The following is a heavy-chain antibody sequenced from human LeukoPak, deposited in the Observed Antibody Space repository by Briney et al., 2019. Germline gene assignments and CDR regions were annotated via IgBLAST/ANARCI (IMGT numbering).Heavy chain of an antibody. D-gene: IGHD3-9*01. CDR3: ARVPLHFDILTGYHNQAYGMDV. Sequence: SETLSLTCAVSGGSISSGGYSWSWIRQPPGKGLEWIGYIYHSGSTYYNPSLKSRVTISVDRSKNQFSLKLSSVTAADTAVYYCARVPLHFDILTGYHNQAYGMDVWGQGTTVTVSS. J-gene: IGHJ6*02. CDR2: IYHSGST. CDR1: GGSISSGGYS. V-gene: IGHV4-30-2*01.